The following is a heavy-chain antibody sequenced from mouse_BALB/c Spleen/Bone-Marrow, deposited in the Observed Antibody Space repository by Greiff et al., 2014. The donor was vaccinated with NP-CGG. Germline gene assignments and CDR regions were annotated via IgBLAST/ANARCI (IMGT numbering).Heavy chain of an antibody. CDR3: ARKVWYYAMDY. Sequence: EVKLVESGPELVKPGDSVKMSCKASGYTFTSYVMHWVKQKPGQGLEWIGYINPYNDGTKYNEKFKGKATLTSDKSSSTAYMELSSLTSEDSAVYYCARKVWYYAMDYWGQGTSVTVAS. J-gene: IGHJ4*01. CDR1: GYTFTSYV. V-gene: IGHV1-14*01. CDR2: INPYNDGT. D-gene: IGHD2-10*02.